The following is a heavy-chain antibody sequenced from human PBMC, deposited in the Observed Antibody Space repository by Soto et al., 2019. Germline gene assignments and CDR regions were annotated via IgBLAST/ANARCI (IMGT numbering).Heavy chain of an antibody. CDR3: ARVVSTYYDFWSGYVY. J-gene: IGHJ4*02. D-gene: IGHD3-3*01. CDR2: IIPIFGTA. V-gene: IGHV1-69*13. Sequence: ASVKVSCKASGGTFSSYAISWVRQAPGQGLEWMGGIIPIFGTANYAQKFQGRVTITADESTSTAYMELSSLRSEDTAVYYCARVVSTYYDFWSGYVYWGQGTLVTVSS. CDR1: GGTFSSYA.